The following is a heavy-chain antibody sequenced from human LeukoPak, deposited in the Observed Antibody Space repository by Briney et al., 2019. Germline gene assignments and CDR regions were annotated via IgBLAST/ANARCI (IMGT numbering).Heavy chain of an antibody. CDR1: GGSFSGYY. CDR3: ARGGYCSGGNCYDPAGFDP. D-gene: IGHD2-15*01. V-gene: IGHV4-34*01. Sequence: SETLSLTCAVYGGSFSGYYLRWIRLPPGKGLEWIGEINHSGSTNYNPPLNSRITISVDTSKNQFSLKLNSVTAADTAVYYCARGGYCSGGNCYDPAGFDPWGQGTLVTVSS. CDR2: INHSGST. J-gene: IGHJ5*02.